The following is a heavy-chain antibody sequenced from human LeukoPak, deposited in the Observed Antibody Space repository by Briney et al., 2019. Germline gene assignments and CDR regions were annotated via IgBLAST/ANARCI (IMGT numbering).Heavy chain of an antibody. D-gene: IGHD2-2*01. CDR2: ISAYNGNT. J-gene: IGHJ5*02. CDR3: ARDGGYCSSTSCSGAWFDP. V-gene: IGHV1-18*01. Sequence: ASVKVSCKASGYTFTSYGISWVRQAPGQGLEWMGWISAYNGNTNYAQKLQGRVTMTRDTSISTAYMELSRLRSDDTAVYYCARDGGYCSSTSCSGAWFDPWGQGTLVTVSS. CDR1: GYTFTSYG.